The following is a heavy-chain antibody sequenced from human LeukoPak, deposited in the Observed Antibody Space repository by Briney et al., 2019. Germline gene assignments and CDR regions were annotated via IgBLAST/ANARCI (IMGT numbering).Heavy chain of an antibody. J-gene: IGHJ4*02. CDR3: AKRAVIYSGYDLGDFDY. CDR2: ISGSGGST. CDR1: GFAFGSEA. Sequence: GGSLRLSCAVSGFAFGSEAMSWVRQAPGKGLEWVSAISGSGGSTYYADSVKGRFTISRDNSKNTLYLQMNSLRAEDTAVYYCAKRAVIYSGYDLGDFDYWGQGTLVTVSS. V-gene: IGHV3-23*01. D-gene: IGHD5-12*01.